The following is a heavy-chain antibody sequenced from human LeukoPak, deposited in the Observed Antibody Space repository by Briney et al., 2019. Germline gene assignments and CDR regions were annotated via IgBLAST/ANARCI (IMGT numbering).Heavy chain of an antibody. J-gene: IGHJ2*01. V-gene: IGHV4-59*12. Sequence: ASETLSLTCTVSGGSISSYYWSWIRQPPGKGLEWIGYIYYSGSTYYNPSLKSRVTISVDTSKNQFSLKLSSVTAADTAVYYCARGGGPFDLWGRGTLVTVSS. CDR1: GGSISSYY. D-gene: IGHD3-3*01. CDR2: IYYSGST. CDR3: ARGGGPFDL.